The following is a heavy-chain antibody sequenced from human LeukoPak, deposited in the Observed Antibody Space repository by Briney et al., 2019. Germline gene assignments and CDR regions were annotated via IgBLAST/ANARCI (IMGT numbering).Heavy chain of an antibody. CDR3: ASLGYCSGGNCYSYFDY. D-gene: IGHD2-15*01. V-gene: IGHV5-51*01. CDR1: GYRFTSYW. J-gene: IGHJ4*02. CDR2: IYPGDSDT. Sequence: GESLKISCKGSGYRFTSYWIGWVRQMPGKGPEWMGIIYPGDSDTRYSPSFQGQVTISADKSISTAYLQWSSLKASDTAMYYCASLGYCSGGNCYSYFDYWGQGTLVTVSS.